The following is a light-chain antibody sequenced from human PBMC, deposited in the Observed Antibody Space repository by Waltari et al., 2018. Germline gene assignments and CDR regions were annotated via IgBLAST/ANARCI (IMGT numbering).Light chain of an antibody. Sequence: DIVMIQSPDSLAVSLGDRATISCKSSQSVLYSSNIKNYLAWFQQKPGPPPKLLLYWASTRESGVPDRFSGSGSGTDFTLTISSLQAEDVAVYYCQQYYTAPRTFGQGTKVEI. CDR2: WAS. V-gene: IGKV4-1*01. CDR3: QQYYTAPRT. J-gene: IGKJ1*01. CDR1: QSVLYSSNIKNY.